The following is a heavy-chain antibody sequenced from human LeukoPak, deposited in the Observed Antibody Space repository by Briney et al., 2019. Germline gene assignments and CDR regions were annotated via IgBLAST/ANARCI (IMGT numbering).Heavy chain of an antibody. CDR2: IYTSGST. CDR3: AREPNYYGSGSYQPNWFDP. J-gene: IGHJ5*02. V-gene: IGHV4-4*07. D-gene: IGHD3-10*01. CDR1: GGSISSHY. Sequence: SETLSLTCTVSGGSISSHYWSWIRQPAGKGLEWIGRIYTSGSTNYNPSLKSRVTMSVDTSKNQFSLKLSSVTAADTAVYYCAREPNYYGSGSYQPNWFDPWGQGTLVTVSS.